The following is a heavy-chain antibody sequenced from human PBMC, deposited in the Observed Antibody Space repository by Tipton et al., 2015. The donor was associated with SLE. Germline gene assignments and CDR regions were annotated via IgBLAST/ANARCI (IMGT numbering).Heavy chain of an antibody. V-gene: IGHV4-39*07. CDR2: IYYSGST. J-gene: IGHJ4*02. D-gene: IGHD2-2*03. CDR1: GGSISSSSYY. CDR3: ARDGCCSSTSCYRGDY. Sequence: TPSLTCTVSGGSISSSSYYWGWIRQPPGKGLEWIGSIYYSGSTYYNPSLKSRVTISVDTSKNQFSLKLSSVTAADTAVYYCARDGCCSSTSCYRGDYWGQGTLVTVSS.